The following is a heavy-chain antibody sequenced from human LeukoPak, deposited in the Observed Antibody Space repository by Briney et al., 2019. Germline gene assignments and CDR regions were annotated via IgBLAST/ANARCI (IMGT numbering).Heavy chain of an antibody. CDR2: ISAYNGNT. J-gene: IGHJ4*02. Sequence: ASVKVSCKASGYTFTSYGISWVRQAPGQGLEWMGWISAYNGNTNYAQKLQGRVTMTTDTSTSTACMELRSLRSDDTAVYYCARTYYDYIWGQTDYWGQGTLVTVSS. CDR1: GYTFTSYG. CDR3: ARTYYDYIWGQTDY. D-gene: IGHD3-16*01. V-gene: IGHV1-18*01.